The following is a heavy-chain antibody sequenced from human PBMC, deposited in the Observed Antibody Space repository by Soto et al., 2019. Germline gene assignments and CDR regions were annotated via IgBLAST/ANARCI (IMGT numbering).Heavy chain of an antibody. V-gene: IGHV1-18*01. Sequence: QVQLVQSGAEVKKPGASVKVSCKPSGYSYTTFGISWVRQAPGQGLEWMGWMNSNSGKTDYAQKFQGRVTMTTDTFTRTAYMDRRSLTSHDTAVYFCLRDRLTVTGTKYFHDVGQGTLGTVPS. J-gene: IGHJ4*02. D-gene: IGHD4-17*01. CDR1: GYSYTTFG. CDR2: MNSNSGKT. CDR3: LRDRLTVTGTKYFHD.